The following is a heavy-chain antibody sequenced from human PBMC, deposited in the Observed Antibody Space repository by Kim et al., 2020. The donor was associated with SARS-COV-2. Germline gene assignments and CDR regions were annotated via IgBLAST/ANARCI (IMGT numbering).Heavy chain of an antibody. V-gene: IGHV2-5*02. D-gene: IGHD3-10*01. CDR1: GFSLTTRGVS. J-gene: IGHJ4*02. CDR2: IYWDDDK. Sequence: SGPTLVNPTQTLTLTCTFSGFSLTTRGVSVGWIREPPGKALEWLALIYWDDDKRYRPSLKTRLTITKDTSKNQVVLTMTNMDPVDTATYYCARGYYSSPFDYWGQGTLVTVSS. CDR3: ARGYYSSPFDY.